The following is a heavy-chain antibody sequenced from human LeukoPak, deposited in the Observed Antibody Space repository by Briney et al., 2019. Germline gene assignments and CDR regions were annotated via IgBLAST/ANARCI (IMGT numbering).Heavy chain of an antibody. Sequence: GGSLRLSCAASGFSLSNHWVTWVRQAPGKGPEWVAHINIDGSEKDFLDSVRGRFTISRDDSKNSVYLQMNTLRVEDTAVYHCARGHYGLDVWGQGTTVTVSS. J-gene: IGHJ6*02. CDR1: GFSLSNHW. CDR2: INIDGSEK. V-gene: IGHV3-7*01. CDR3: ARGHYGLDV.